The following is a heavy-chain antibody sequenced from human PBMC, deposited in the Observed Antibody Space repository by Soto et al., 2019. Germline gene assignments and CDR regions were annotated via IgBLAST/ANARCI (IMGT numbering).Heavy chain of an antibody. J-gene: IGHJ4*02. D-gene: IGHD1-1*01. CDR2: FSLSGTT. CDR3: ARGTTPPGAPAWYYFDS. CDR1: GASITGSSY. Sequence: SETLSLTCTVSGASITGSSYWSWIRQPAGKGLEWIGRFSLSGTTNYNPSLRSRVTMSADVSKNQFSLRLTSVTAADTALYYCARGTTPPGAPAWYYFDSWGQGTLVTVSS. V-gene: IGHV4-4*07.